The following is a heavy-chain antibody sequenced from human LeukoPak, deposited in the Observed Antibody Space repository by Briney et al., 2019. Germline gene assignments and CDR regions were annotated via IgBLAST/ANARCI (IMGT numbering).Heavy chain of an antibody. Sequence: SQTLSLTCTVSGGSISSGDYYWSWIRQPPGKGLEWIGYIYYSGSTYYNPSLKSRVTISVDTSKNQFSLKLSSVTAADTAVYYCARDTAMVRSLDYWGQGTLVTVSS. CDR1: GGSISSGDYY. J-gene: IGHJ4*02. CDR2: IYYSGST. V-gene: IGHV4-30-4*01. CDR3: ARDTAMVRSLDY. D-gene: IGHD5-18*01.